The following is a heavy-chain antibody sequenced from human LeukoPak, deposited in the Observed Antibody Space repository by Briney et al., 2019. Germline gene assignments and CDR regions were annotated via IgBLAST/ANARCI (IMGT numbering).Heavy chain of an antibody. D-gene: IGHD1-26*01. J-gene: IGHJ5*02. CDR3: ARDLRSDSNWFDP. CDR1: GYTFTSYY. Sequence: ASVKVSFKASGYTFTSYYIHWVRQAPGQGLEWMGVIIPSGGSTSYAPRFQGRVTTTRDTSTSTLYMELSSLKSEDTAVYYCARDLRSDSNWFDPWGQGTLVTVSS. CDR2: IIPSGGST. V-gene: IGHV1-46*01.